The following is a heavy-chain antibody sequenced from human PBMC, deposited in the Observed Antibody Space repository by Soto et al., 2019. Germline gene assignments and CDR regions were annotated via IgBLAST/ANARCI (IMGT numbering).Heavy chain of an antibody. D-gene: IGHD1-26*01. Sequence: QVQLVQSGAEVKKPGSSVKVSCEASGGTFSSYPINWVRQAPGQGLEWMGGIIPFFGTSNYAKKCQGRVTITADDSTSTASMELRSLRSEDTAVYYCARVGHITNYGMAAWGQGTTVTVSS. J-gene: IGHJ6*02. V-gene: IGHV1-69*01. CDR3: ARVGHITNYGMAA. CDR2: IIPFFGTS. CDR1: GGTFSSYP.